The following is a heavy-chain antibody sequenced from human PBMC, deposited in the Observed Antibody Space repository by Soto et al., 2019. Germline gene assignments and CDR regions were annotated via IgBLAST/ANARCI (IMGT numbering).Heavy chain of an antibody. CDR3: ARSQGSSTSLEIYYYYYYGMDV. J-gene: IGHJ6*02. CDR2: IIPISGTA. D-gene: IGHD2-2*01. V-gene: IGHV1-69*01. Sequence: QVQLVQSGAEVKKPGSSVKVSCKASGGTFSSYAISWVRQAPGQGLEWMGGIIPISGTANYAQKFQGRVTSTADESTSRAYMELSSLRSEDTAVYYCARSQGSSTSLEIYYYYYYGMDVWGQGTRVTGSS. CDR1: GGTFSSYA.